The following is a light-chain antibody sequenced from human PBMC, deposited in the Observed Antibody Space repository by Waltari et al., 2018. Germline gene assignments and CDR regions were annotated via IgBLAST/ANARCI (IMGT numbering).Light chain of an antibody. CDR3: QTGGHGTWV. CDR1: RCHSTTL. V-gene: IGLV4-69*01. CDR2: VNSDGSH. J-gene: IGLJ3*02. Sequence: QLVLPQSPSASASLGASVTLTCTLTRCHSTTLIAWHQQHPEKGPRYLMKVNSDGSHSKGDEIPDRFSGSSSSSGAERYLTISSVQSEDEADYYCQTGGHGTWVFGGGTKLTVL.